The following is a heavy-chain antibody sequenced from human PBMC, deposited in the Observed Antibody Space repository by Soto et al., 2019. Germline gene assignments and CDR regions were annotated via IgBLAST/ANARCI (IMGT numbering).Heavy chain of an antibody. CDR3: ARGDCVGGTCYSLAGSFYYYMDV. V-gene: IGHV3-74*01. CDR1: GFTFSNYW. D-gene: IGHD2-15*01. CDR2: INSDGSVS. J-gene: IGHJ6*03. Sequence: EVQLVESGGGSVQPGGSLRLSCAASGFTFSNYWMYWVRQAPGKGLVWVSRINSDGSVSSYADSVKGRLTISRDNVKNTLYLQMDGLRAEDTAVYYCARGDCVGGTCYSLAGSFYYYMDVWGKGTTVTVFS.